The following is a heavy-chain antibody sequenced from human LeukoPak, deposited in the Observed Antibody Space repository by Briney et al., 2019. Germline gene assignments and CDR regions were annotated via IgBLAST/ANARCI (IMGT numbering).Heavy chain of an antibody. CDR1: DGSISGSGFS. V-gene: IGHV4-39*01. Sequence: SETLPLTCTVSDGSISGSGFSWGWIRQPPGKGLEWIGSIYYSGNTYYNPSLKSRVTISVDTSENQFSLKLSSVTAADTAVYYCAGRDFYYFDYWGQGTLVTVSS. J-gene: IGHJ4*02. CDR2: IYYSGNT. CDR3: AGRDFYYFDY.